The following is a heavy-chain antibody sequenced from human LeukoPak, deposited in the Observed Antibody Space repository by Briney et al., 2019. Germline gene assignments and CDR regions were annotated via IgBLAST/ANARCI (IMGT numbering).Heavy chain of an antibody. J-gene: IGHJ4*02. D-gene: IGHD3-10*01. CDR2: IYYSGST. CDR1: GGSISSYY. CDR3: ARRRSAGALFDY. V-gene: IGHV4-59*12. Sequence: SETLSLTCTVSGGSISSYYWSWIRQPPGKGLEWIGYIYYSGSTNYNPSLKSRVTISVDTSKNQFSLKLSSVTAADTAVYYCARRRSAGALFDYWGQGTLVTVSS.